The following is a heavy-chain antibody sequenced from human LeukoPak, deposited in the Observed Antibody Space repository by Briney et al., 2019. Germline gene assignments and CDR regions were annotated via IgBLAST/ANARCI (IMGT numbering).Heavy chain of an antibody. V-gene: IGHV3-23*01. CDR2: ISGSGGST. D-gene: IGHD3-3*01. CDR1: GFTFSSYA. CDR3: AKDRNYDFWSGNFDT. Sequence: GGSLRLSCAASGFTFSSYAMSWVRQAPGKGLEWGSAISGSGGSTYYADSVKGRLTISRDNSKNTLYLQMSTLRAEDTAVYYCAKDRNYDFWSGNFDTWGHEPLVTASS. J-gene: IGHJ4*01.